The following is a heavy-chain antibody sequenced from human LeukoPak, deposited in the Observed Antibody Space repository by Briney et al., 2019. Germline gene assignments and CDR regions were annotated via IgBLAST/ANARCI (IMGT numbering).Heavy chain of an antibody. CDR3: ARRPQYCRGGACYD. J-gene: IGHJ4*02. V-gene: IGHV1-2*02. D-gene: IGHD2-15*01. Sequence: ASVKVACKASGNTFTGYYMHWVRQAPGQGLVWMGWINPNSGGTNYAQKFQGRVTMTRDTSISSAYMELSRLRSDDTAVYYCARRPQYCRGGACYDWGQGTLVTVSS. CDR2: INPNSGGT. CDR1: GNTFTGYY.